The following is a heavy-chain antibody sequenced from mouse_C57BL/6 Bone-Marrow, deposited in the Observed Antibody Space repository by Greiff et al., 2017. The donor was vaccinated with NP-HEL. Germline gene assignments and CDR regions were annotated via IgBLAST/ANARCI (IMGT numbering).Heavy chain of an antibody. J-gene: IGHJ2*01. CDR3: ARDVTTVVATPFDY. Sequence: QVQLQQSGAELVRPGTSVKVSCKASGYAFTNYLIEWVKQRPGQGLEWIGVINPGSGDTNYNEKFKGKATLTADKSSSTAYMQLSSLTSEDSAVYFCARDVTTVVATPFDYWGQGTTLTVSS. CDR1: GYAFTNYL. CDR2: INPGSGDT. D-gene: IGHD1-1*01. V-gene: IGHV1-54*01.